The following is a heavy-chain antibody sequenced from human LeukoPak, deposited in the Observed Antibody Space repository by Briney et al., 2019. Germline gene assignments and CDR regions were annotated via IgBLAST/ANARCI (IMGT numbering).Heavy chain of an antibody. D-gene: IGHD1-14*01. CDR1: GYPFTTYE. V-gene: IGHV1-8*01. CDR3: ARGPRNDP. Sequence: ASVKVFCKTSGYPFTTYEINWVRQAAGQGLEWMGWVHPDTGYADYAQKFQDRVTMTSDTSISTTYMELSSLRSDDTAVYFCARGPRNDPWGQGTLVTVSS. J-gene: IGHJ5*02. CDR2: VHPDTGYA.